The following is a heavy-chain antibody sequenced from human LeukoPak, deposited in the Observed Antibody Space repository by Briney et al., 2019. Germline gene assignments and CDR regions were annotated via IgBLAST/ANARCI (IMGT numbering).Heavy chain of an antibody. CDR2: IESKSAGGTI. CDR3: VTPPD. Sequence: SGGSLRLSCEASGITISDAWMSWVRQAPGKGLEWVGRIESKSAGGTIDHAAPVKGRFTTSRDDSKNTLYLQMNSLTIEDTAVYYCVTPPDWGQGTLVTVSS. CDR1: GITISDAW. V-gene: IGHV3-15*04. J-gene: IGHJ4*02. D-gene: IGHD5-18*01.